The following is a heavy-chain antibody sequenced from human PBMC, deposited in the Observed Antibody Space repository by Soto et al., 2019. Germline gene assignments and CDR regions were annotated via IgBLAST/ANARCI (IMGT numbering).Heavy chain of an antibody. D-gene: IGHD3-3*01. Sequence: GGSLRLSCAASGFTFSSYWMSWVRQAPGKGLEWVANIKQDGSEKYYVDSVKGRFTISRDNAKNSLYLQMNSLRAEDTAVYYCARDEYYDFWSGYYHYWYFDLWGRGTLVTVSS. J-gene: IGHJ2*01. CDR2: IKQDGSEK. CDR1: GFTFSSYW. V-gene: IGHV3-7*05. CDR3: ARDEYYDFWSGYYHYWYFDL.